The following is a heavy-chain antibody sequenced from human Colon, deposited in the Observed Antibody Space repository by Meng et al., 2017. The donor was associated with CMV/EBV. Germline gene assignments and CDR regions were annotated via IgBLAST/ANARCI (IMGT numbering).Heavy chain of an antibody. V-gene: IGHV3-20*01. CDR3: ARDGGSYLELDS. J-gene: IGHJ5*01. Sequence: CVGSGFTLDDYGMAWVRKAPGKRLEWVAGINWNAGSIAHADSVKGRFTISRDNAKNALYLEMNSLRADDTAFYHCARDGGSYLELDSWGRGTLVTVSS. CDR2: INWNAGSI. D-gene: IGHD1-26*01. CDR1: GFTLDDYG.